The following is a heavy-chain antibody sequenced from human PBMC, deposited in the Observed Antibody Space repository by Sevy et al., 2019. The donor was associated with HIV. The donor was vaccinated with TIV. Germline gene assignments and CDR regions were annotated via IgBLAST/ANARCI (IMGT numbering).Heavy chain of an antibody. CDR3: ARGPFYDFWSGYSYDAFDI. CDR1: GYSFTSYW. V-gene: IGHV5-51*01. J-gene: IGHJ3*02. Sequence: GESLKISCKGSGYSFTSYWIGWVRQMPGKGLEWMGIIYPGDSDTRYSPSFQGQVTISADKSISTAYLQWSSLKASDTAMYYCARGPFYDFWSGYSYDAFDIWPRDNGHRLL. CDR2: IYPGDSDT. D-gene: IGHD3-3*01.